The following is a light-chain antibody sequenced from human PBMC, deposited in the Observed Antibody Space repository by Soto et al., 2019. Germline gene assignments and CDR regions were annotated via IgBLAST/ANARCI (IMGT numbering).Light chain of an antibody. Sequence: QSALTQPASVSGSPGQSITISCTGTSSDVGSYNLVSWYQQHPGKAPKLMIYEGSKRPSGVSNRFSGSKSGNTASLTISGLQAEDEAVYYCCSYARSSTWVFGGGTKLTVL. V-gene: IGLV2-23*01. CDR1: SSDVGSYNL. CDR2: EGS. J-gene: IGLJ3*02. CDR3: CSYARSSTWV.